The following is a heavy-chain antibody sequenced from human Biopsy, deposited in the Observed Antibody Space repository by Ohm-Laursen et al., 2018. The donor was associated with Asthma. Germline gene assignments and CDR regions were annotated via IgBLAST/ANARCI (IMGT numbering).Heavy chain of an antibody. J-gene: IGHJ5*02. D-gene: IGHD7-27*01. V-gene: IGHV1-2*06. CDR2: INPNSGGT. CDR1: GYTFIGYH. CDR3: ARGQKSPGDRWFNP. Sequence: ASVKVSCKTSGYTFIGYHIHRVRQAPGQGLEWMGRINPNSGGTNYAQKFQGRVTMTSDTSISTAYMELSRLRSDDTALYYCARGQKSPGDRWFNPWGQGTLVTVSS.